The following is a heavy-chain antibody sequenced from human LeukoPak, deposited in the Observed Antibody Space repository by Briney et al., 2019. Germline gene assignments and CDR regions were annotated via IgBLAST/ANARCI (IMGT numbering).Heavy chain of an antibody. D-gene: IGHD5-18*01. J-gene: IGHJ4*02. V-gene: IGHV3-66*02. CDR2: IYSGGST. CDR3: ALNSYGYVAFDY. Sequence: GGSLRLSCAASGFTVSSNYMSWVRQAPGKGLEWVSFIYSGGSTYYADSVKGRFFISRGNSKNKLYLQMNSLRAEDTAVYYCALNSYGYVAFDYWGQGTLVTVSS. CDR1: GFTVSSNY.